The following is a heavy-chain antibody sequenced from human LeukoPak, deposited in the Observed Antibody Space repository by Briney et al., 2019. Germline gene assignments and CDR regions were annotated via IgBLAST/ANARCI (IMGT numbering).Heavy chain of an antibody. V-gene: IGHV3-48*02. CDR1: GFTFSTYS. J-gene: IGHJ5*02. CDR2: ISGSRNTI. D-gene: IGHD1-26*01. Sequence: GGSLRLSCAASGFTFSTYSMNWVRQAPGKGLEWISYISGSRNTIYYADSVKGRFTISRDNAKNSLFLQMNSLRDEDTAVYYCATGELGGAPWGQGTQVTVSS. CDR3: ATGELGGAP.